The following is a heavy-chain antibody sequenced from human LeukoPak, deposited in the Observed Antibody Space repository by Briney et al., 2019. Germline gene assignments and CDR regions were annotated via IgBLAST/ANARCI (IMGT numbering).Heavy chain of an antibody. J-gene: IGHJ6*03. CDR1: GFTFSSYA. CDR2: ISGSGGGT. V-gene: IGHV3-23*01. CDR3: AKVWHDYSSPYYYMDV. Sequence: PGGPLRLSCAASGFTFSSYAMTWVRQAPGKGLEWVSAISGSGGGTYYADSVKGRFTISRDNSKNTLFLQMNSLRAEDTAVYYCAKVWHDYSSPYYYMDVWGKGTTVTVSS. D-gene: IGHD4-11*01.